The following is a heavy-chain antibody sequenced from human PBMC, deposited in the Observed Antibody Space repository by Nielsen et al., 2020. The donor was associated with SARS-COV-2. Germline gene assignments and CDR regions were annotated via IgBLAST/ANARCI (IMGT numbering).Heavy chain of an antibody. CDR2: ISYDGSNK. Sequence: GESLKISCAASGFTFSSYGMHWVRQAPGKGLEWVAVISYDGSNKYYADSVKGRFTISRDNSKNTLYLQMNSLRAEDTAVYYCAKDDFYGLPLTGYPNWFDPWGQGTLVTVSS. J-gene: IGHJ5*02. D-gene: IGHD3-9*01. V-gene: IGHV3-30*18. CDR1: GFTFSSYG. CDR3: AKDDFYGLPLTGYPNWFDP.